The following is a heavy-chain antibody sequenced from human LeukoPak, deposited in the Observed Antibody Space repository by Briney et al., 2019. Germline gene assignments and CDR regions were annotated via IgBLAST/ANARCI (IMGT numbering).Heavy chain of an antibody. CDR2: ISGSGGST. Sequence: GGSLRLSCAASGLTFSSYAMSWVRQAPGKGLEWVSAISGSGGSTYYADSVKGRFTISRDNSKNTLYLQMNSLRAEDTAVYYCAKAVTGIVVVVAAYLAPFDYWGQGTLVTVSS. CDR3: AKAVTGIVVVVAAYLAPFDY. V-gene: IGHV3-23*01. J-gene: IGHJ4*02. CDR1: GLTFSSYA. D-gene: IGHD2-15*01.